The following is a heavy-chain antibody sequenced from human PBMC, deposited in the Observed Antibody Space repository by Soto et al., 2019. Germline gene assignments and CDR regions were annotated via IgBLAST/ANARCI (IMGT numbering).Heavy chain of an antibody. CDR1: GFTFSSHS. CDR2: ISYHXXIK. J-gene: IGHJ4*02. Sequence: QVQLVESGGGVVQPGRSLRLSCAASGFTFSSHSIQWVRQAPGKGLEWVAVISYHXXIKYYADSVKGRFTISRDNSKXXXXXXXXXXXXXXXXXXXXXXXXXXXXXLDYWGQGTLVIVSS. CDR3: XXXXXXXXXLDY. V-gene: IGHV3-30-3*01.